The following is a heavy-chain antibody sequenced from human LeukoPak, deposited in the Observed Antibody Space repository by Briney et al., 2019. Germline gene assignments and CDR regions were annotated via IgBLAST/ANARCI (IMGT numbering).Heavy chain of an antibody. CDR2: ISAYNGNT. CDR3: ARDGAYSGYGLVGMDV. CDR1: GYTFTSYG. D-gene: IGHD5-12*01. V-gene: IGHV1-18*01. J-gene: IGHJ6*02. Sequence: ASVKVSCKASGYTFTSYGISWVRQAPGQGLEWMGWISAYNGNTNYAQKLQGRVTMTTDTSTSTAYMELRSLRSDDTAVYYCARDGAYSGYGLVGMDVWGQGTTVTVSS.